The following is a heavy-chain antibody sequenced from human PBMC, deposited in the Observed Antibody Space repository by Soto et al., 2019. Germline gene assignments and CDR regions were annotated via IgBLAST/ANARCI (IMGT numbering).Heavy chain of an antibody. D-gene: IGHD3-22*01. CDR2: IIPIFGTA. CDR3: ARGWGYDSTDYYYAY. J-gene: IGHJ4*02. CDR1: GGSFNRHT. Sequence: QVQLVQSGAEVRKPGSSVRVSCKAPGGSFNRHTISWVRQATGQGLEWMGGIIPIFGTANHAQKFHGRVTIIADESTSTVYMELSSLRSDDTAIYYCARGWGYDSTDYYYAYWCQGTMVIVSS. V-gene: IGHV1-69*01.